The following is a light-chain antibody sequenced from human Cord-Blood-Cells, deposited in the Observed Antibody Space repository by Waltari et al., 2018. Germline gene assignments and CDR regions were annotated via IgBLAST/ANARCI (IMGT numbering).Light chain of an antibody. Sequence: DIQMTQSPSSLSASVGDRVTITCRASQSITSYLNWYQQKPGKAPRLLIYAASSLQSGVPSRFSGSGSGTDFALTISSLQPEDFATYYSQQSYSTPAAFGPGTKVDI. J-gene: IGKJ3*01. CDR3: QQSYSTPAA. V-gene: IGKV1-39*01. CDR1: QSITSY. CDR2: AAS.